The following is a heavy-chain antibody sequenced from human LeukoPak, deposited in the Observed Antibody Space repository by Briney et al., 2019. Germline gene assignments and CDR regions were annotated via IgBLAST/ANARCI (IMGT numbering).Heavy chain of an antibody. CDR2: IYWNDDK. CDR1: GFSLSTSGVG. V-gene: IGHV2-5*01. J-gene: IGHJ4*02. Sequence: SGPTLVNPTQTLTLTCTFSGFSLSTSGVGVGWIRQPPGKALEWLALIYWNDDKRYSPSLKSRLTITEDTSKNQVVLTMTNMDPVDTATYYCGADSSGYSFLYWGQGTLVTVSS. CDR3: GADSSGYSFLY. D-gene: IGHD3-22*01.